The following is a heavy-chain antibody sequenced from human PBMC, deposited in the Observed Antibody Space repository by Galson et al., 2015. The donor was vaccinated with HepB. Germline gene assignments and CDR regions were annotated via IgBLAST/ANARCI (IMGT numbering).Heavy chain of an antibody. D-gene: IGHD3-10*01. V-gene: IGHV3-23*01. CDR2: LSGSGSST. CDR1: GFTFSSHA. Sequence: SLRLSCATSGFTFSSHAMSWVRQTPGKGLEWVSALSGSGSSTFYADSVKGRFTISRDNSRNTLYLQMNSLRAEDTALYYCAKVYYVSGSYYRGGNYFDNWGQGTLVTVSS. CDR3: AKVYYVSGSYYRGGNYFDN. J-gene: IGHJ4*02.